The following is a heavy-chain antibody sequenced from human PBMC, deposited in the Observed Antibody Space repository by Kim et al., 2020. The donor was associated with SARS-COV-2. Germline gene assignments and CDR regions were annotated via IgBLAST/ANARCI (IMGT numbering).Heavy chain of an antibody. V-gene: IGHV3-72*01. CDR3: GDLGAGY. CDR1: GFTFSGHY. J-gene: IGHJ4*02. Sequence: GGSLRLSCAASGFTFSGHYIDWVRQAPGKGLEWVGRITYKPEVYRTDYAASVKGRFTVSRDDSKNSAYLQMNSLKCDDTAVYYCGDLGAGYWGQGTLVTVSS. CDR2: ITYKPEVYRT. D-gene: IGHD3-16*01.